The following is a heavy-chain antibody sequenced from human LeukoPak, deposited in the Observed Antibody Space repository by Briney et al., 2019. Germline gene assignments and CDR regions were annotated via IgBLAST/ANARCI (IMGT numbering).Heavy chain of an antibody. CDR3: ARSGWYYDILTGFDY. Sequence: GGSLRLSCAAYGFTFSNYNMNWVRQAPGKVLEWVSSITSGGSYIFYADSVKGRFTISRDNAKNSLYLQMNSLRAEDTAVYYCARSGWYYDILTGFDYWGQGTLVTVSS. D-gene: IGHD3-9*01. V-gene: IGHV3-21*01. CDR2: ITSGGSYI. CDR1: GFTFSNYN. J-gene: IGHJ4*02.